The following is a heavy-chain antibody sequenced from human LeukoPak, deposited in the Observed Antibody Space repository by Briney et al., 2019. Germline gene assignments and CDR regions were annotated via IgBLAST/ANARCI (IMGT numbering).Heavy chain of an antibody. D-gene: IGHD2-15*01. Sequence: GGALRLSCAASGFTFSSYAMSWVRQAPGKGVEGVSAISGSGGSTYYADSVKGRFTISRDNSKNTLYLQMNTLRAEDTAVYYCAIIVVVVAATDDYWGQGTLVTVSS. J-gene: IGHJ4*02. CDR3: AIIVVVVAATDDY. CDR2: ISGSGGST. V-gene: IGHV3-23*01. CDR1: GFTFSSYA.